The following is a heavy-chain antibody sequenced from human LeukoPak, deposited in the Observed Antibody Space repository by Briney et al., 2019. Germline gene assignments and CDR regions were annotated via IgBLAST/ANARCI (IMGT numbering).Heavy chain of an antibody. V-gene: IGHV3-23*01. J-gene: IGHJ4*02. Sequence: GGSLRLSCAASGFTFSNYAMSWVRQAPGKGLEWVSGISGSDRTTYYADSVKGRFTISRDNSKNTLYLQMNSLRAEDTAVYYCAKDPRMWIQTIDSWGQGTLVTVSS. CDR2: ISGSDRTT. CDR1: GFTFSNYA. D-gene: IGHD5-18*01. CDR3: AKDPRMWIQTIDS.